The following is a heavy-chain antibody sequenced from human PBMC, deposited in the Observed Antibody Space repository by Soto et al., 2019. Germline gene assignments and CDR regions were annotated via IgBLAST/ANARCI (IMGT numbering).Heavy chain of an antibody. CDR1: GYAITTSA. J-gene: IGHJ5*02. V-gene: IGHV1-3*01. D-gene: IGHD1-26*01. CDR2: INPATGDT. Sequence: QVHLVQSGAEVQKPGASVRISCQASGYAITTSAIHWVRQAPGQSLEWMGWINPATGDTKYSQNVRGRVTFALDTSATTAYMDLRSLASHDTAVYYCARASGRSKLLPFYFDPWGQGTQVTVSS. CDR3: ARASGRSKLLPFYFDP.